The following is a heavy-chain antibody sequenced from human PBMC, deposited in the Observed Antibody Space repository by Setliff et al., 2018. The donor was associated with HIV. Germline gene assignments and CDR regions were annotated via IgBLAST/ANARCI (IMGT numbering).Heavy chain of an antibody. CDR3: ARELDNSDNSDPFDV. J-gene: IGHJ3*01. V-gene: IGHV4-39*02. CDR2: IYYSGTT. CDR1: GDSIRNSRGY. Sequence: SETLSLTCSVSGDSIRNSRGYWGWIRQPPGKGLEWIGNIYYSGTTYYSPSLNRRVTISVDRSRNHFSLRPSAVTAADTAVYYCARELDNSDNSDPFDVWGQGTMVTVSS. D-gene: IGHD4-4*01.